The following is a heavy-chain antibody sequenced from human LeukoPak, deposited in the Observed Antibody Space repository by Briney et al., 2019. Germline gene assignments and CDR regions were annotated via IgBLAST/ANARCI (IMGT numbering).Heavy chain of an antibody. D-gene: IGHD6-6*01. V-gene: IGHV3-30*18. Sequence: GGSLRLSCAASGFTFSSYGMHWIRQAPGKGLEWVAVISYDGSNKYYADSVKGRFTISRDNSKNTLYLQMNSLRAEDTAVYYWAKDLSIAARPYYYSGMDVWGQETTVTVS. CDR3: AKDLSIAARPYYYSGMDV. CDR1: GFTFSSYG. CDR2: ISYDGSNK. J-gene: IGHJ6*02.